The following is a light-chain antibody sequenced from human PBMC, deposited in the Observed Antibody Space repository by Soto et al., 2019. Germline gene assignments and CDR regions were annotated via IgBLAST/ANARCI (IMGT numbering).Light chain of an antibody. CDR2: AAS. V-gene: IGKV1-27*01. CDR3: QKYSSVPV. J-gene: IGKJ3*01. CDR1: QGISNY. Sequence: DSQMSQSPSSVSASVGDRVTITCRASQGISNYVAWYQQKPGKPPKLLIYAASTLQSGVPSRFSGSGSGTDFTLTINSLQPEDVATYSCQKYSSVPVFGPGTKVDIK.